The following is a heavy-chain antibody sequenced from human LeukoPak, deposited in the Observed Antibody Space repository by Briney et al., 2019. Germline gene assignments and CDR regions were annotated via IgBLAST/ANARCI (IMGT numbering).Heavy chain of an antibody. J-gene: IGHJ5*02. CDR2: IYHSGST. CDR1: GGSISSSNW. CDR3: ARVALQRGWFINWFDP. Sequence: PSETLSLTCAVSGGSISSSNWWSWVRQPPGKGLEWIGEIYHSGSTNYNPSLKSRVTISVDKSKNQFSLKLSSVTAADTAVYYCARVALQRGWFINWFDPWGQGTLVTVSS. V-gene: IGHV4-4*02. D-gene: IGHD6-19*01.